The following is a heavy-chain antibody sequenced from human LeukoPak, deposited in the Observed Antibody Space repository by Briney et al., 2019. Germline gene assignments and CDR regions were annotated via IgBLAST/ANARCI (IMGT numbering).Heavy chain of an antibody. J-gene: IGHJ6*04. Sequence: ASVKDSCKASGYTFTGYYMHWVRPAPGQGREWMGWIKPNSGGTNYAQKFQGWVTMTRDTSISTAYMELSRLRSDDTAVYYCARGGPRYCSSTSCPYGMDVWGKGTTVTVSS. CDR2: IKPNSGGT. CDR3: ARGGPRYCSSTSCPYGMDV. D-gene: IGHD2-2*01. V-gene: IGHV1-2*04. CDR1: GYTFTGYY.